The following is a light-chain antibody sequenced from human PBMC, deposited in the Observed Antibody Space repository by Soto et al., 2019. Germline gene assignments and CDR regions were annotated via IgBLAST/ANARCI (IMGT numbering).Light chain of an antibody. CDR2: DAS. CDR3: QQRSKWPLT. J-gene: IGKJ4*01. Sequence: EIVLTQSPATLSLSPGERATLSCRASQSVSSSLAWFQQKPGQAPSLLIYDASNRATGIPARFSGSGSGTDFTLTISSLEPEDFAVYYCQQRSKWPLTFGGGTKVEIK. V-gene: IGKV3-11*01. CDR1: QSVSSS.